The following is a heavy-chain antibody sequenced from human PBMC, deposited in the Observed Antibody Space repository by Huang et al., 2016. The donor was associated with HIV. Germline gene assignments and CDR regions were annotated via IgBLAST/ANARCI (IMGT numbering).Heavy chain of an antibody. CDR3: ARRYNWNYVAHGFDI. J-gene: IGHJ3*02. CDR2: ISGNMTYI. Sequence: EVQLVESGGGLVRPGGSLTLSCAASGFTFSDYSMSWVRQAPGKGWEWCSHISGNMTYIYYVDSVKGRFAISRENAKNLLFLQMNSLRAEDTALYYCARRYNWNYVAHGFDIWGQGTMVTVSS. D-gene: IGHD1-7*01. V-gene: IGHV3-21*05. CDR1: GFTFSDYS.